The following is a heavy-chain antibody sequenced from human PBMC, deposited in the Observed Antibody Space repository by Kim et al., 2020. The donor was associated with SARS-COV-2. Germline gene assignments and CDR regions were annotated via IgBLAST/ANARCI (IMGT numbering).Heavy chain of an antibody. CDR2: ISYDGSNK. J-gene: IGHJ4*02. CDR1: GFTFSSYG. Sequence: GGSLRLSCAASGFTFSSYGMHWVRQAPGKGLEWVAVISYDGSNKYYADSVKGRFTISRDNSKNTLYLQMNSLRAEDTAVYYCARLIFGAGTNCSGGSCYKGDGDYWGQGTLVTVSS. CDR3: ARLIFGAGTNCSGGSCYKGDGDY. D-gene: IGHD2-15*01. V-gene: IGHV3-33*05.